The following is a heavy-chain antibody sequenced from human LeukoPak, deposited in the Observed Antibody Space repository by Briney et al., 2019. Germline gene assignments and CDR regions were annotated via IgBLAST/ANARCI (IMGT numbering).Heavy chain of an antibody. CDR1: GGSFSGYY. CDR3: ARRVTMIVVVIWNWFDP. J-gene: IGHJ5*02. D-gene: IGHD3-22*01. Sequence: SETLSLTCAVYGGSFSGYYWSWIRQPPGKGLEWIGEINHSGSTNYNPSLKSRVAISVDTSKNQFSLKLSSVTAADTAVYYCARRVTMIVVVIWNWFDPWGQGTLVTVSS. V-gene: IGHV4-34*01. CDR2: INHSGST.